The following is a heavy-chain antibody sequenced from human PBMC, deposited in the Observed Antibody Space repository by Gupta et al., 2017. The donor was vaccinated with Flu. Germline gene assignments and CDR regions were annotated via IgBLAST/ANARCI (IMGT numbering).Heavy chain of an antibody. Sequence: NGVRQAPGKGLEWVSSISSSSSYIYYADSVKGRFTISRDNAKNSLYLQMNSLRAEDTAVYYCASLRMTTVTHYWGQGTLVTVSS. CDR2: ISSSSSYI. D-gene: IGHD4-17*01. CDR3: ASLRMTTVTHY. V-gene: IGHV3-21*01. J-gene: IGHJ4*02.